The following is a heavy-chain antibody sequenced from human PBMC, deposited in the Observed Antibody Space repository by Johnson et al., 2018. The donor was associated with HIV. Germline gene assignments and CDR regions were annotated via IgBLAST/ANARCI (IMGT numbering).Heavy chain of an antibody. V-gene: IGHV3-13*01. CDR2: IGTAGDT. CDR1: GFIFSSYD. D-gene: IGHD6-19*01. Sequence: VQLVESGGGLVQPWGSLRLSCAASGFIFSSYDMHWVRQATGRGLEWVSGIGTAGDTYYPGSVKGRFTISRENAKNSLYLHMDSLRAGDTALYYGARGFDWQWPTSALHVWGQGTMVSVSS. CDR3: ARGFDWQWPTSALHV. J-gene: IGHJ3*01.